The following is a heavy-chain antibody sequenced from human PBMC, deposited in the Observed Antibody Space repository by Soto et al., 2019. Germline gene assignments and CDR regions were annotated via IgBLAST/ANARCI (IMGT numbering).Heavy chain of an antibody. Sequence: SLRLSCAASGFTLSYHFMEWVRQAPGKGLEWVGRTKHKAASYTTDYAASVNGRFTISRDDSKNSLYLQMNSLKTEDTAMYYCVTIQLSRCFYWGLGTLVTVSS. D-gene: IGHD5-18*01. CDR3: VTIQLSRCFY. CDR1: GFTLSYHF. CDR2: TKHKAASYTT. V-gene: IGHV3-72*01. J-gene: IGHJ4*02.